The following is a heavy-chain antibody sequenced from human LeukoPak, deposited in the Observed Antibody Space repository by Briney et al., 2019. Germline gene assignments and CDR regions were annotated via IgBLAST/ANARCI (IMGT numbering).Heavy chain of an antibody. V-gene: IGHV1-2*02. J-gene: IGHJ4*02. CDR3: ARPLAGVSFDY. D-gene: IGHD7-27*01. CDR2: INPKSGGT. CDR1: GYTFTGYY. Sequence: GASVKVSCKASGYTFTGYYMHWVRQAPGQGLEWMGWINPKSGGTNYAQKFQGRVTMTRDTSISTAYMELSRLRSDDTAVYYCARPLAGVSFDYWGQGTLVTVSS.